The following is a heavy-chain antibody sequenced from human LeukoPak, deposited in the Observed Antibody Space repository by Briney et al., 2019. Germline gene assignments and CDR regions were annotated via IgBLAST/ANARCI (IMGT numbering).Heavy chain of an antibody. Sequence: GGSLRLSCAASGFTFSSYAMSWVRQAPGEGLEWVSDISGSGGSTYNADSVKGRFTISRDNSKNTLYLQMNSLRAEDTAVYYCAKCNRYFYDNSGYSAADYWGQGTLVTVSS. J-gene: IGHJ4*02. CDR1: GFTFSSYA. CDR3: AKCNRYFYDNSGYSAADY. V-gene: IGHV3-23*01. D-gene: IGHD3-22*01. CDR2: ISGSGGST.